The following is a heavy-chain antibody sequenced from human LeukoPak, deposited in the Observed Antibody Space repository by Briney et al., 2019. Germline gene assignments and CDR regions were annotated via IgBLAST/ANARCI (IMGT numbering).Heavy chain of an antibody. Sequence: ASVKVSCKTSGYTFTSYGVSWVRQAPGQGLEWMGWISAYNGNTDYPQRLQGRVTMTTDISTNTAYMELRSLRSDDTAVYYCARSPGIAAPFDYWGQGTLVTVSS. CDR2: ISAYNGNT. D-gene: IGHD6-6*01. CDR1: GYTFTSYG. J-gene: IGHJ4*02. V-gene: IGHV1-18*01. CDR3: ARSPGIAAPFDY.